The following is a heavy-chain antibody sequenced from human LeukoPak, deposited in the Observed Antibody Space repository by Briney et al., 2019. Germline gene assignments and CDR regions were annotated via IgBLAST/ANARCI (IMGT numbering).Heavy chain of an antibody. CDR1: GFTFSSYE. V-gene: IGHV3-48*03. CDR3: ARRAGGYSHPYDY. CDR2: ISSSGSTI. J-gene: IGHJ4*02. D-gene: IGHD4-23*01. Sequence: GGSLRLSCAASGFTFSSYEMNWVRQAPGKGLEWVSYISSSGSTIYYADSVKGRFTTSRDNAKNSLYLQMNSLRAEDTAVYYCARRAGGYSHPYDYWGQGILVTVSS.